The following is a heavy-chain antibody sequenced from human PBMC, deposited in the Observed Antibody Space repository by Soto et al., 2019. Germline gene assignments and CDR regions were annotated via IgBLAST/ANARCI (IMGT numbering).Heavy chain of an antibody. V-gene: IGHV3-33*01. CDR3: ATHTTYGSGSYPAPFFDY. D-gene: IGHD3-10*01. CDR1: GFTFSSYG. Sequence: PGGSLRLSCAASGFTFSSYGMHWVRQAPGKGLEWVAVIWYDGSNKYYADSVKGRFTISRDNSKNTLYLQMNSLRAEDTAVYYCATHTTYGSGSYPAPFFDYWGQGTLVTVSS. J-gene: IGHJ4*02. CDR2: IWYDGSNK.